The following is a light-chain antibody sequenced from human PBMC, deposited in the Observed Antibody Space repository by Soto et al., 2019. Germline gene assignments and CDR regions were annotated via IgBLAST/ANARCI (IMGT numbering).Light chain of an antibody. CDR1: QSIRTN. CDR3: QQYGSSPWT. CDR2: GAS. V-gene: IGKV3-20*01. J-gene: IGKJ1*01. Sequence: EIVLTQSPATLSVSAGGTVTLSCRASQSIRTNVAWYQQIPGQAPRLLVYGASTRATGVPARFSGSGSGTDFTLTISRLEPEDFAVYYCQQYGSSPWTFGQGTKVDIK.